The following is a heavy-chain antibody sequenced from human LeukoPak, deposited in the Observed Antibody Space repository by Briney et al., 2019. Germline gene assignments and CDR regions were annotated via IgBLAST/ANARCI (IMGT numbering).Heavy chain of an antibody. CDR1: GFTFSSYA. CDR2: ISGSGGST. CDR3: AKGPKGAYGDFFDY. D-gene: IGHD4-17*01. Sequence: GGSLRLSCAASGFTFSSYAMSWVRQAPGKGLEWVSAISGSGGSTYYADSVKGRFTISRDNSKNSLYLQMNSRRAEDTAVYYCAKGPKGAYGDFFDYWGQGTLVTVSS. V-gene: IGHV3-23*01. J-gene: IGHJ4*02.